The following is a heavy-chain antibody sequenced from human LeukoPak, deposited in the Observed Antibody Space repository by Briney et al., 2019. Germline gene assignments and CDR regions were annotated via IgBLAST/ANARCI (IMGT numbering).Heavy chain of an antibody. V-gene: IGHV3-23*01. CDR2: ISGSGGTT. Sequence: GGSLRLSCAGSGFTFSNCAMSWVRQAPGKGLEWVSSISGSGGTTYYADSEKGRFTISRDNSKKTLYLQMNSLRAEDTAVYHCAKGFYGSGSSDYWGQGTLVTVSS. CDR3: AKGFYGSGSSDY. CDR1: GFTFSNCA. D-gene: IGHD3-10*01. J-gene: IGHJ4*02.